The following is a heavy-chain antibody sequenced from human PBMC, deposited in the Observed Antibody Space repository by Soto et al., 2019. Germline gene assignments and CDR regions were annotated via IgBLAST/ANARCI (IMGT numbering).Heavy chain of an antibody. CDR2: INPNSGGT. D-gene: IGHD4-17*01. J-gene: IGHJ6*02. CDR1: GYTFTGYY. V-gene: IGHV1-2*02. CDR3: ASFMTTVTNSYYYGMDV. Sequence: ASVKVSCKASGYTFTGYYMHWVRQAPGQGLEWMGWINPNSGGTNYAQKFQGRVTMTRDTSISTAYMELSRLRSDDTAVYSCASFMTTVTNSYYYGMDVWGQGTTVTVSS.